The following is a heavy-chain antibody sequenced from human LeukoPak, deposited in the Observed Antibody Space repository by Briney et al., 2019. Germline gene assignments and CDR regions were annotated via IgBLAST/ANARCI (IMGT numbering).Heavy chain of an antibody. J-gene: IGHJ5*02. Sequence: TSETLSLTCTVSGGSISNYYWSWIRQPPGKGLEWIGHIYSTGSTTYSPSLKSRVIMSADTSKNQFSLKVTSVTAADTAVYYCARHRSEGSYPLVSWGQGALVIVSS. V-gene: IGHV4-59*08. CDR2: IYSTGST. CDR1: GGSISNYY. CDR3: ARHRSEGSYPLVS.